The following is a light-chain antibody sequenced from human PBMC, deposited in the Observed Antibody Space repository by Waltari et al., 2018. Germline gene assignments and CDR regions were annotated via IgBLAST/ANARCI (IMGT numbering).Light chain of an antibody. V-gene: IGLV2-23*02. CDR1: SSDVGGYHY. CDR2: DVS. J-gene: IGLJ1*01. CDR3: CSYAGSSTFV. Sequence: QSALTQPASVSGSPGQSITLSCTGTSSDVGGYHYVSWYQQHPGKAPKLMIYDVSKRPSGVSNRFSGSKSGNTASLTISGLQAEDEADYYCCSYAGSSTFVLGTGTKVTVL.